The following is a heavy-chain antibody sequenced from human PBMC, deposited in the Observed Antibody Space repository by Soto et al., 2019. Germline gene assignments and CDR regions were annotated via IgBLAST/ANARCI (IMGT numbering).Heavy chain of an antibody. CDR1: GGSFSGYY. J-gene: IGHJ4*02. Sequence: SGTLSLTCAVYGGSFSGYYWAWIRQPPEKGLEWIGEINYSGSANQNPSLKSRVNLSVDTSKNQFSLKLRSVTAADTAVYYCATLTPYGDYAPDTFDYWGQGTLVTVSS. CDR2: INYSGSA. CDR3: ATLTPYGDYAPDTFDY. V-gene: IGHV4-34*01. D-gene: IGHD4-17*01.